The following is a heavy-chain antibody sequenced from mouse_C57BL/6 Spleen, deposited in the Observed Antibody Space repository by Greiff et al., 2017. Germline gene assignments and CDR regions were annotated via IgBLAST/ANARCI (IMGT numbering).Heavy chain of an antibody. J-gene: IGHJ2*01. CDR2: INPSSGYT. CDR1: GYTFTSYT. CDR3: ARRGDFDY. V-gene: IGHV1-4*01. Sequence: VPRVESGAELARPGASVKMSCKASGYTFTSYTMHWVKQRPGQGLEWIGYINPSSGYTKYNQKFKDKATLTADKSSSTAYMQLSSLTSEDSAVYYCARRGDFDYWGQGTTLTVSS.